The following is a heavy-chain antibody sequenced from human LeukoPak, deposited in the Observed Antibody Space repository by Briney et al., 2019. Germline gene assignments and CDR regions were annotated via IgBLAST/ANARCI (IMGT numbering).Heavy chain of an antibody. Sequence: GGSLRLSCAASGFTVSSNYMSWVRQAPGKGLEWVSVIYSGGSTYYADSVKGRFTISRDNSKNTLYLQMNSLRAEDTAVYYCARGSGSNERGDDAFDIWGQGTMVTVSS. CDR2: IYSGGST. V-gene: IGHV3-53*01. CDR1: GFTVSSNY. D-gene: IGHD3-16*01. J-gene: IGHJ3*02. CDR3: ARGSGSNERGDDAFDI.